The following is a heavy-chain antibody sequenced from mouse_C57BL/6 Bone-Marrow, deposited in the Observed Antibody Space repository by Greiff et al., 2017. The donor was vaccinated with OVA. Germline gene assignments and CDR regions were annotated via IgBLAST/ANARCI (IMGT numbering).Heavy chain of an antibody. CDR2: INPSSGYT. J-gene: IGHJ2*01. CDR3: ALITTVVAFDY. Sequence: LVESGAELARPGASVKMSCKASGYTFTSYTMHWVKQRPGQGLEWIGYINPSSGYTKYNQKFKDKATLTADKSSSTAYMQLSSLTSEDSAVYYCALITTVVAFDYWGQGTTLTVSS. V-gene: IGHV1-4*01. D-gene: IGHD1-1*01. CDR1: GYTFTSYT.